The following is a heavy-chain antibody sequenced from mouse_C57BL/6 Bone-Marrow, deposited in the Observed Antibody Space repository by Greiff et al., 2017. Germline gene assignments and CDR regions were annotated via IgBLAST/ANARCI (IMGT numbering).Heavy chain of an antibody. V-gene: IGHV5-4*03. CDR2: ISDGGSYT. J-gene: IGHJ3*01. Sequence: EVKVVESGGGLVKPGGSLKLSCAASGFTFSSYAMSWVRQTPEKRLAWVATISDGGSYTYYPDNVKGRFTISRDNAKNNLYLQMSHLKSEDTAMYYCARVMGPWFAYWGQGTLVTVAA. D-gene: IGHD2-3*01. CDR1: GFTFSSYA. CDR3: ARVMGPWFAY.